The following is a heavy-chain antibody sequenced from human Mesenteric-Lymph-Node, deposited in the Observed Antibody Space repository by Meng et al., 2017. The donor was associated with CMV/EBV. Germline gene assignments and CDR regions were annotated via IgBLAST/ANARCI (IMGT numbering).Heavy chain of an antibody. CDR2: IYNSGSS. J-gene: IGHJ4*02. CDR1: VRSGSYY. Sequence: VRSGSYYWSWIRQAPGKGLEWIGYIYNSGSSNYNPSLKSRVTISRDTSKSQFSLKLSSVTAADTAVYYCARATYYYDLRMIAYYFDYWGQGILVTVSS. CDR3: ARATYYYDLRMIAYYFDY. V-gene: IGHV4-61*01. D-gene: IGHD3-22*01.